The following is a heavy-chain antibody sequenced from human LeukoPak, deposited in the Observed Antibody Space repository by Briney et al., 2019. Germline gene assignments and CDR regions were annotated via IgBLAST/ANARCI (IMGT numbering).Heavy chain of an antibody. Sequence: GGSLRLSCAASGFTFSSYSMNWVRQARGKGLEWVSSISSSSSYIYYADSVKGRFTISRDNAKNLLYLQMNSLRAEDTAVYYCARGIFGMVINGFDIWGQGTMVTVSS. CDR2: ISSSSSYI. D-gene: IGHD3-3*01. J-gene: IGHJ3*02. CDR1: GFTFSSYS. CDR3: ARGIFGMVINGFDI. V-gene: IGHV3-21*04.